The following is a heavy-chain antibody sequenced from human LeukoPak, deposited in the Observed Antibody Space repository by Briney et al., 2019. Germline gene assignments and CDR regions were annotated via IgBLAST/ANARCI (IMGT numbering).Heavy chain of an antibody. CDR1: RLPFSIAW. J-gene: IGHJ4*02. V-gene: IGHV3-15*01. Sequence: PGGSLRLSCAGSRLPFSIAWMTWVRQAPGEGLEWVGRIKSRADGGTTDYAAPVKGRFTISRDDSKSMVYLQMNSLRTEDTAVYYCTTPVHYSDSRFDFWGQGTLVTVSS. CDR2: IKSRADGGTT. CDR3: TTPVHYSDSRFDF. D-gene: IGHD3-22*01.